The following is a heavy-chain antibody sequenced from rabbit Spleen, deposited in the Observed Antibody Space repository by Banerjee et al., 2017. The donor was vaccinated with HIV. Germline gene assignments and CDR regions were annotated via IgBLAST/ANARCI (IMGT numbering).Heavy chain of an antibody. V-gene: IGHV1S45*01. D-gene: IGHD2-1*01. J-gene: IGHJ6*01. CDR3: ARGAPNTVTGFPL. CDR2: IHTGDGRT. Sequence: QEQLVESGGGLVKPGASLTLTCIASGVSFSGSSYMCWVRQAPGKGLEWIACIHTGDGRTYYASWAKGRFTISKPSSTTVTLQMTSLTAADTATYFCARGAPNTVTGFPLWGPGTLVTVS. CDR1: GVSFSGSSY.